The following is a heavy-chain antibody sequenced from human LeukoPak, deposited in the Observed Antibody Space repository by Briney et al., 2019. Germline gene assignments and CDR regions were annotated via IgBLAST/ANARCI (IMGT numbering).Heavy chain of an antibody. Sequence: PGGSLRLPCAASGFTFSNAWMSWVRQAPGKGLEWVGRIKSKTDGGTTDYAAPVKGRFTISRDDSKNTLYLQMNSLKTEDTAVYYCTTDFWVQLWFDYWGQGTLVTVSS. V-gene: IGHV3-15*01. D-gene: IGHD5-18*01. CDR1: GFTFSNAW. J-gene: IGHJ4*02. CDR2: IKSKTDGGTT. CDR3: TTDFWVQLWFDY.